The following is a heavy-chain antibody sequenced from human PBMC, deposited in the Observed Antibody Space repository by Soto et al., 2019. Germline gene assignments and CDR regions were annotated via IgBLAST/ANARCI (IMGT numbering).Heavy chain of an antibody. Sequence: QVQLQESGPGLVKPSQTLSLTCTVSGGSISSGGYYWSWIRQHPGKGLEWIGYIYYSGSTYYNPSLKSRVTISVDTSKNHFSLKLSSVTAADTAVYYCARGRGTVTTVTTHLDYWGQGTLLTVSS. D-gene: IGHD4-17*01. CDR1: GGSISSGGYY. J-gene: IGHJ4*02. V-gene: IGHV4-31*03. CDR3: ARGRGTVTTVTTHLDY. CDR2: IYYSGST.